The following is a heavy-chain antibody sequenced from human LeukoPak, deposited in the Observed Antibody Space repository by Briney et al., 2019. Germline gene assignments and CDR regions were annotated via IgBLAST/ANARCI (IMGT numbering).Heavy chain of an antibody. CDR3: ASFAGYGGNSLDF. CDR2: INPNSGDT. V-gene: IGHV1-2*06. CDR1: GYTFTGYY. Sequence: GASVKVSCKASGYTFTGYYMHWVRQAPGQGLEWMGRINPNSGDTNYAQKFQGRVTMTRDTSISTAYMALSRLGSDDTAVYYCASFAGYGGNSLDFWGQGTLVTVSS. J-gene: IGHJ4*02. D-gene: IGHD4-23*01.